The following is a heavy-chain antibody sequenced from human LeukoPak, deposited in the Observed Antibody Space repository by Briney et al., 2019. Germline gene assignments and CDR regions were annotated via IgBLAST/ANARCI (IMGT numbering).Heavy chain of an antibody. J-gene: IGHJ2*01. CDR1: GGSISSYY. CDR3: ARDRGYYYDSSGYYECWYFDL. V-gene: IGHV4-59*01. CDR2: IYYSGST. Sequence: PSETLSLTCTVSGGSISSYYWSWIRQPPGKGLEWIGYIYYSGSTNYNPSFKSRVTISVDTSKNQFSLKLSSVTAADTAVYYCARDRGYYYDSSGYYECWYFDLWGRGTLVTVSS. D-gene: IGHD3-22*01.